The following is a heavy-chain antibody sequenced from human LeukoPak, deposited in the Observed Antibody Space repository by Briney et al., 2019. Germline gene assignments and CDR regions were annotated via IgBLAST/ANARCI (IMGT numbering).Heavy chain of an antibody. CDR2: IYYSGST. Sequence: SETLSLTCTVSGGSITSYYWSWIRQPPRKGLEWIGYIYYSGSTNYNPSLKSRVTISVDTSKDQFSLKLNSVTAADTAVYYCARGPSSFDPWGQGTLVTVSS. J-gene: IGHJ5*02. CDR3: ARGPSSFDP. CDR1: GGSITSYY. V-gene: IGHV4-59*01.